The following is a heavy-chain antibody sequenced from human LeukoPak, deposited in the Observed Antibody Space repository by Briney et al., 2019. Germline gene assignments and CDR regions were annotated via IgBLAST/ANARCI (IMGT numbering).Heavy chain of an antibody. CDR1: GGSFSGYY. CDR2: INHSGST. CDR3: ARGSKVVLRYFDWPHPNDY. V-gene: IGHV4-34*01. J-gene: IGHJ4*02. Sequence: SVTLSLTCAAYGGSFSGYYWSWIRQPPGKGLEWIGEINHSGSTNYNPSLNGRVTISVDTSKNQFSLKLSSVTAADTAVYYCARGSKVVLRYFDWPHPNDYWGQGTLVTVSS. D-gene: IGHD3-9*01.